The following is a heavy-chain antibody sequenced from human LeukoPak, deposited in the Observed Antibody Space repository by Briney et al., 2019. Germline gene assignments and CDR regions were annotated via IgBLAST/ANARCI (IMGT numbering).Heavy chain of an antibody. D-gene: IGHD3-10*01. CDR2: VNSDGKTT. CDR1: GFTFSNSW. Sequence: GGSLRLSCAASGFTFSNSWMHWVRQAPGKGLMWVSRVNSDGKTTTYADSVKGRFTIFRDNAQNTLYLQMNSLSAEDTAVYYCASSGWSGSYYWFDYWGQGTLVTVSS. J-gene: IGHJ4*02. V-gene: IGHV3-74*01. CDR3: ASSGWSGSYYWFDY.